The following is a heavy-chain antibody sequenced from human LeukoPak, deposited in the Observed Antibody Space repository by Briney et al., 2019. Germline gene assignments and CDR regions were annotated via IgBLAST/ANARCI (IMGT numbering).Heavy chain of an antibody. CDR3: GSGYCSGGSCDASFDY. D-gene: IGHD2-15*01. CDR1: GGTFSSYA. V-gene: IGHV1-69*04. CDR2: IIPILGIA. J-gene: IGHJ4*02. Sequence: ASVKVSCKASGGTFSSYAISWVRQAPGQGLEWMGRIIPILGIANYAQKFQGRVTITADKSTSTAYMELSSLRSEDTAVYYCGSGYCSGGSCDASFDYWGQGTLVTVSS.